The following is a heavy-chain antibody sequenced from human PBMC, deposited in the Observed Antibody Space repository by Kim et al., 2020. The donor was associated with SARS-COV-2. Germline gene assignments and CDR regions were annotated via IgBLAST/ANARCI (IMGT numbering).Heavy chain of an antibody. J-gene: IGHJ4*01. CDR2: IYYSGST. Sequence: SETLSLTCTVSGGSISSSSYYWGWIRQPPGKGLEWIGSIYYSGSTYYNPSLKSRVTISVDTSKNQFSLKLSSVTAADTAVYYCAREVLLEWLPYFDYWG. D-gene: IGHD3-3*01. V-gene: IGHV4-39*07. CDR1: GGSISSSSYY. CDR3: AREVLLEWLPYFDY.